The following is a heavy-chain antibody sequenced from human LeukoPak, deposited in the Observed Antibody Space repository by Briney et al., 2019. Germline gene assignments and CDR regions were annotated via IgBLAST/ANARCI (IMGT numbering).Heavy chain of an antibody. D-gene: IGHD3-9*01. CDR2: IIPIFGTA. J-gene: IGHJ4*02. Sequence: SVKVSCKASGYTFTGYYMHWVRQALGQGLEWMGGIIPIFGTANYAQKFQGRVTITADESTSTAYMELSSLRSEDTAVYYCASYDILTGYSRAFDYWGQGTLVTVSS. CDR3: ASYDILTGYSRAFDY. V-gene: IGHV1-69*13. CDR1: GYTFTGYY.